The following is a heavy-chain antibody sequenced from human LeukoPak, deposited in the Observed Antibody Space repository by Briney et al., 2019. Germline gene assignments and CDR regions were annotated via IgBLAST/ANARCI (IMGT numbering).Heavy chain of an antibody. CDR3: ARGRRPPMVRGAKRGLDWFDP. CDR1: GGSISTSSYY. Sequence: SETLSLTCIVSGGSISTSSYYWSWIRQPPGKGLEWIGEINQSGSTNYNPSLKSRVTISVDTSKNQFSLKLSSVTAADTAVYYCARGRRPPMVRGAKRGLDWFDPWGQGTLVTVSS. V-gene: IGHV4-39*07. CDR2: INQSGST. J-gene: IGHJ5*02. D-gene: IGHD3-10*01.